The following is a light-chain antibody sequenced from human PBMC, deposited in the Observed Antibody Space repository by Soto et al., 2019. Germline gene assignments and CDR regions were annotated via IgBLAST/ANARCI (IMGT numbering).Light chain of an antibody. J-gene: IGLJ1*01. V-gene: IGLV2-14*01. CDR2: DVS. CDR1: SSDVGGYNY. CDR3: GSYTSSSTHV. Sequence: QSALTQPASASGSPGQSITISCTGTSSDVGGYNYVSWYQQHPGKAPKLMIYDVSNRPSGVSNRFSGSKSGNTASLTISGLQAEDEADYYCGSYTSSSTHVFGTGTKVTVL.